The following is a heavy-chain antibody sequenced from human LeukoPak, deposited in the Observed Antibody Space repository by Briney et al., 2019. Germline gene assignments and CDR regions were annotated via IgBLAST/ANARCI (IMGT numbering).Heavy chain of an antibody. J-gene: IGHJ4*02. Sequence: GASVKVSCKASGGTFSSYAISWVRQAPGQGLEWMGGIIPIFGTANYAQKFQGRVTITADKSTSTAYMELSSLRSEDTAVYYCARDEIYYDILTGYRHFDYWGQGTLVTVFS. CDR1: GGTFSSYA. CDR2: IIPIFGTA. D-gene: IGHD3-9*01. CDR3: ARDEIYYDILTGYRHFDY. V-gene: IGHV1-69*06.